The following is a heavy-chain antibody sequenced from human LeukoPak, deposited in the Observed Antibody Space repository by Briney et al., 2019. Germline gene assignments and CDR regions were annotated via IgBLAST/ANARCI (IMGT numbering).Heavy chain of an antibody. CDR2: ISGSGSST. CDR3: AKRQIGNFDY. D-gene: IGHD2-15*01. CDR1: GFTFSSFD. J-gene: IGHJ4*02. V-gene: IGHV3-23*01. Sequence: PGGSLSLSCAASGFTFSSFDMTWVRQAPGKGLEWVSTISGSGSSTYYADSVKGRFTISRDNSKNTVYLQMNSLRAEDTAAYYSAKRQIGNFDYWGQGTLVTASS.